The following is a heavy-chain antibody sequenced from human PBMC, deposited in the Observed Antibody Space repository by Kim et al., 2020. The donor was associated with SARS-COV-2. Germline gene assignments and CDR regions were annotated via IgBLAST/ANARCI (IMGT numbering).Heavy chain of an antibody. Sequence: SETLSLTCTVSGGSISSYYWSWIRQPPGKGLEWIGYIYYSGSTNYNPSLKSRVTISVDTSKNQFSLKLSSVTAADTAVYYCAVYDSSGYHDAFDIWGQGTMVTVSS. V-gene: IGHV4-59*13. J-gene: IGHJ3*02. D-gene: IGHD3-22*01. CDR2: IYYSGST. CDR3: AVYDSSGYHDAFDI. CDR1: GGSISSYY.